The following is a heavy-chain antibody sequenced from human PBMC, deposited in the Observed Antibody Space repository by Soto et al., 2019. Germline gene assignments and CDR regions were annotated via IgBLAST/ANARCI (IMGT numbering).Heavy chain of an antibody. D-gene: IGHD1-26*01. CDR1: GGSISNHY. V-gene: IGHV4-59*08. CDR2: LFYSGST. J-gene: IGHJ4*02. Sequence: SETLSLTCTVSGGSISNHYWSWIRQPPGKGLEYIGYLFYSGSTDYNPSLKSRVTISADTSESQFSLRLSSVTPADTAVYYCARRLAGTYGQIDYWGQGTLVTVSS. CDR3: ARRLAGTYGQIDY.